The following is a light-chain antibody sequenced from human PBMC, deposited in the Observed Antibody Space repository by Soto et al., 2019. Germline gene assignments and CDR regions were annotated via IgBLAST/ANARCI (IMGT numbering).Light chain of an antibody. CDR1: SSDIGLYNY. Sequence: QSVLTQPASVSGSPGQSVTISCTGTSSDIGLYNYVSWYQQHPAKAPKLMVYDVTHRRSGVSNRFSGSKSSNTASLTISGLLVEDEADYYCTSYTNSNTLIFGGGTQLTVL. CDR3: TSYTNSNTLI. J-gene: IGLJ7*01. CDR2: DVT. V-gene: IGLV2-14*01.